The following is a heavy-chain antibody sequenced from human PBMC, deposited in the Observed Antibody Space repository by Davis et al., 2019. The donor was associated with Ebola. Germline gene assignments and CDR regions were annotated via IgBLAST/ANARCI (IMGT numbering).Heavy chain of an antibody. D-gene: IGHD6-13*01. Sequence: MPSETLSLTCTVSGGSISSYYWSWIRQPPGKGLEWIGSIYYSGTTNYNPSLKSRVTISVDTSKNQFSLKLSSVTAADTAVYYCARVRRSAAGTSRPYYYYYGMDVWGQGTTVTVSS. V-gene: IGHV4-59*12. J-gene: IGHJ6*02. CDR2: IYYSGTT. CDR1: GGSISSYY. CDR3: ARVRRSAAGTSRPYYYYYGMDV.